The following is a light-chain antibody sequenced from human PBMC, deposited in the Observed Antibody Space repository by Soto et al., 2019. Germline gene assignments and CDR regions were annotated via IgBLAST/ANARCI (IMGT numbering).Light chain of an antibody. V-gene: IGKV1-39*01. Sequence: DIQMTQSPSSLSASVGDRVTITCRASQSISSYLNWYQQKPGKAPKLLIYAASSLQSGVPSRFSGSGSGTDFTLTISSLQPEDFATYYCQQYYTYPWTFGQGTNVEIK. CDR2: AAS. CDR3: QQYYTYPWT. J-gene: IGKJ1*01. CDR1: QSISSY.